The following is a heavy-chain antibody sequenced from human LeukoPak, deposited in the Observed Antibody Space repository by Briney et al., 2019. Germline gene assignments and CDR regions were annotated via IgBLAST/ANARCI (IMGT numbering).Heavy chain of an antibody. Sequence: SETLSLTCTVSGGSISSGDYYWSWIRQPPGKGLEWIGYIYYSGSTYYNPSLKSRVTISVDMSKNQFSLKLSSVTAADTAVYYCARAGLGGSRTYYKTSYDYWGQGTLVTVSS. CDR3: ARAGLGGSRTYYKTSYDY. CDR2: IYYSGST. CDR1: GGSISSGDYY. V-gene: IGHV4-30-4*01. J-gene: IGHJ4*02. D-gene: IGHD3-10*01.